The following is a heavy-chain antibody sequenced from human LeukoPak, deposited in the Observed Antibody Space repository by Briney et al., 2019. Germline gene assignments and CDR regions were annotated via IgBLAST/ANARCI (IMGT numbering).Heavy chain of an antibody. V-gene: IGHV4-59*01. CDR2: IYYSGST. CDR3: ARVDCSGDCYRTHYYYYGMDV. D-gene: IGHD2-21*02. Sequence: PSETLSLTCTVSGGSISSYYWSWIRQPPGKGLEWIGYIYYSGSTNYNPSLKSRVTISVDTSKNQFSLKLSSVTAADTAVYYCARVDCSGDCYRTHYYYYGMDVWGQGTTVTVSS. CDR1: GGSISSYY. J-gene: IGHJ6*02.